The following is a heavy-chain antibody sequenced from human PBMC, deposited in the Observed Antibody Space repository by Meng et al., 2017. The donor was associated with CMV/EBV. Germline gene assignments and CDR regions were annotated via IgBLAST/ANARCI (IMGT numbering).Heavy chain of an antibody. D-gene: IGHD2-8*01. CDR3: ASRNTLGYCTNGVCGEVDY. CDR2: IIPIFGTA. CDR1: FSSYA. V-gene: IGHV1-69*05. J-gene: IGHJ4*02. Sequence: FSSYAISWVRQAPGQGLEWMGGIIPIFGTANYAQKFQGIVTITTDESTSTAYMELSSLRSEDTAVYYCASRNTLGYCTNGVCGEVDYWGQGTLVTVS.